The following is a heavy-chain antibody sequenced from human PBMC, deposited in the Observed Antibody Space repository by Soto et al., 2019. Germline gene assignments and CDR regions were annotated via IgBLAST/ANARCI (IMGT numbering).Heavy chain of an antibody. V-gene: IGHV6-1*01. CDR2: TYYRSKWYN. D-gene: IGHD2-21*01. CDR3: AGVASLRGMYV. J-gene: IGHJ6*02. Sequence: SQTLSLTCVISGNSVSSNSAAWIWIRQSPSRGLEWLGRTYYRSKWYNDYAVSVKSRITINPDTSKNQFSLHLDSVIPEDTAVYYCAGVASLRGMYVWGRGTPVTVSS. CDR1: GNSVSSNSAA.